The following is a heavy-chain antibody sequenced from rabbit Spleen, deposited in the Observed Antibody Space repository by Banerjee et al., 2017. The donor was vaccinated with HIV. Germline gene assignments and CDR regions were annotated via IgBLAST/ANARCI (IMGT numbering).Heavy chain of an antibody. CDR2: IAPVFGNT. Sequence: QLEESAGGLVQPGGSLQLSCKASGFTLSSFYMNWVRQAPGKGLEWIGYIAPVFGNTYYSNWVNVRFSISRENAQNTVILQMTSLTAADTSTYFCARDGFGGSDLALWGPGTLVTVS. CDR1: GFTLSSFY. V-gene: IGHV1S7*01. D-gene: IGHD4-2*01. J-gene: IGHJ4*01. CDR3: ARDGFGGSDLAL.